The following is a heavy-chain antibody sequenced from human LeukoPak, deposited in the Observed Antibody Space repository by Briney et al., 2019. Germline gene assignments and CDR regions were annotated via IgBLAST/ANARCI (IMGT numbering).Heavy chain of an antibody. J-gene: IGHJ2*01. D-gene: IGHD4-23*01. CDR3: ARDAVMPYGGLYWYFDL. Sequence: SQTLSLTCTVSGGSITSGDYYWSWVRQPSGKGLEWIGYIYYSGSTYYNPSLKSRVAISLDTSKNQFSLKLTSVTAADTAVYYCARDAVMPYGGLYWYFDLWGRGTLVTVSS. CDR2: IYYSGST. CDR1: GGSITSGDYY. V-gene: IGHV4-30-4*01.